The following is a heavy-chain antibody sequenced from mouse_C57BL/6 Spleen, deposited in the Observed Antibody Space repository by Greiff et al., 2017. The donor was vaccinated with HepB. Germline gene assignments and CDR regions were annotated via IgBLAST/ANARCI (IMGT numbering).Heavy chain of an antibody. CDR1: GYAFTNYL. J-gene: IGHJ3*01. D-gene: IGHD1-1*01. CDR2: INPGSGGT. Sequence: QVQLQQSGAELVRPGTSVKVSCKASGYAFTNYLIEWVKQRPGQGLEWIGVINPGSGGTNYNEKFKGKATLTADKSSSTAYMQLSSLTSEDSAVYVCARCHYYGSSSFAYWGQGTLVTVSA. CDR3: ARCHYYGSSSFAY. V-gene: IGHV1-54*01.